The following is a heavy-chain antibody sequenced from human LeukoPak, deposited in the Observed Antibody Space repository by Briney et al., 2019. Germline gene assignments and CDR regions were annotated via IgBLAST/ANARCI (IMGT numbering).Heavy chain of an antibody. D-gene: IGHD6-19*01. CDR1: GFTFSNSA. V-gene: IGHV3-23*01. J-gene: IGHJ4*02. CDR3: AKGIYSSGWSYFDY. Sequence: GGSLRLSCAASGFTFSNSAMSWVRQAPGKGLEWVSTLSGSGITTYYADSVKGRFTTSRDNSKNTLYLQMNTLRAEDSALYYCAKGIYSSGWSYFDYWGQGTLVTISS. CDR2: LSGSGITT.